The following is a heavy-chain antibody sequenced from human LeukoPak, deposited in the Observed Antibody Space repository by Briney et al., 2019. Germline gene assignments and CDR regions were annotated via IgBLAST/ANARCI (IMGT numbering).Heavy chain of an antibody. V-gene: IGHV3-30*02. CDR1: GFTFSNYG. CDR3: AKDQGFRQYTSDWYGVDY. J-gene: IGHJ4*02. CDR2: IRYDGSNR. Sequence: GGSLRLSCAASGFTFSNYGMHWVRQAPGKGLEWVAFIRYDGSNRYYADSVKGRFTISRDNSKNTLYLQMNSLRAEDTAVYYCAKDQGFRQYTSDWYGVDYWGQGTLVTVSS. D-gene: IGHD6-19*01.